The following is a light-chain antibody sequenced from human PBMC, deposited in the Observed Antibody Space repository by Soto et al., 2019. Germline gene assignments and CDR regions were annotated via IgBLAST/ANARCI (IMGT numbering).Light chain of an antibody. Sequence: EIVLTQSPGTLSLSPGERATLSCRASQSVSSSYLAWYQQKPGQAPRLLIYDASNRATGIPARFSGSGSGTDFTLTISSLEPEDFAVYYCQQYNNWWTFGQGTKVDIK. V-gene: IGKV3D-20*02. CDR2: DAS. J-gene: IGKJ1*01. CDR1: QSVSSSY. CDR3: QQYNNWWT.